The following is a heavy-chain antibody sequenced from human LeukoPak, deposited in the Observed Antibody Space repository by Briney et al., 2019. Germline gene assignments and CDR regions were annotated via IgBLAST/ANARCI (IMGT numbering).Heavy chain of an antibody. CDR3: AKDGCSGGSCYSYFDY. J-gene: IGHJ4*02. D-gene: IGHD2-15*01. Sequence: SVKVSCKASGGTFSSYAISWVRQAPGQGLEWMGGIIPIFGTANYAQKFQGRVTITADESTSTAYMELSSLRSEDTAVYYCAKDGCSGGSCYSYFDYWGQGTLVTVSS. V-gene: IGHV1-69*13. CDR1: GGTFSSYA. CDR2: IIPIFGTA.